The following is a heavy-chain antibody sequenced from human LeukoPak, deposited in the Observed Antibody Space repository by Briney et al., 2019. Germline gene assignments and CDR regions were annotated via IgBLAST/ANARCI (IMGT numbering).Heavy chain of an antibody. J-gene: IGHJ5*01. Sequence: PGGSLRLSYAASGFTFSSYAMSWVRQAPGKGLEWVSAISGSGGSTYYADSVKGRFTISRDNSKNTLYLQMNSLRADDTALYYCAKDGGGSGSYYRYNWFDSWGQGTLVTVSS. V-gene: IGHV3-23*01. CDR1: GFTFSSYA. D-gene: IGHD1-26*01. CDR3: AKDGGGSGSYYRYNWFDS. CDR2: ISGSGGST.